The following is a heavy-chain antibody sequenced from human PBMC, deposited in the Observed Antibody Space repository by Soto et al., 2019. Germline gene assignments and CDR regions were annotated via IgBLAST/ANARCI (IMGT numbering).Heavy chain of an antibody. J-gene: IGHJ5*02. Sequence: PSETLSLTCTVSGDSINSDGYFWSWIRQHPWKGLEWIGSIHHFGTTYYNPSLSSRLNMSMDTSKNQFSLNLNSVTAADTAVYFCARLICASSICYFPAWSDPWGRGXLVTVYS. CDR3: ARLICASSICYFPAWSDP. CDR1: GDSINSDGYF. CDR2: IHHFGTT. D-gene: IGHD2-21*01. V-gene: IGHV4-31*03.